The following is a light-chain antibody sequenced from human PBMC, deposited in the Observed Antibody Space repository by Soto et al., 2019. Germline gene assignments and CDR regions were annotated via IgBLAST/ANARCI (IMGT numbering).Light chain of an antibody. CDR2: EVT. J-gene: IGLJ2*01. CDR3: SSYTGSSTPVV. CDR1: GSDVGAYNY. V-gene: IGLV2-14*01. Sequence: ALTQPASVSGSPGQSITISCTGTGSDVGAYNYVSWYHQHPGKAPKLLIFEVTNRPSGVSNRFSGSKSGNTASLTISGLQAEDEADYYCSSYTGSSTPVVFGGGTKLTVL.